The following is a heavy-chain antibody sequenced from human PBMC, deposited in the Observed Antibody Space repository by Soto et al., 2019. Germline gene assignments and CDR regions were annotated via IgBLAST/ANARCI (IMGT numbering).Heavy chain of an antibody. CDR2: ISGSGGST. CDR3: AKDSGYCSSTSCYLEFNWFDP. D-gene: IGHD2-2*01. Sequence: LRLSCAASGFTFSIYAMSWVRQAPGKGLEWVSAISGSGGSTYYADSVKGRFTISRDNSKNTLYLQMNSLGAEGTVVYYCAKDSGYCSSTSCYLEFNWFDPWGQGTLVTVSS. CDR1: GFTFSIYA. J-gene: IGHJ5*02. V-gene: IGHV3-23*01.